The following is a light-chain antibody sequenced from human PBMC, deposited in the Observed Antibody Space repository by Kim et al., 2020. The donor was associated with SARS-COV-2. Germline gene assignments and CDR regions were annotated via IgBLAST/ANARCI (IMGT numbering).Light chain of an antibody. J-gene: IGLJ3*02. CDR1: SGHSSYA. V-gene: IGLV4-69*01. CDR3: QTWDTGIRV. Sequence: QPVLTQSPSASASLGASDKLTCTLSSGHSSYAIAWHQQHPEKGPRYLMKVNSDGSHTKGDGIPDRFSGSRSGAERYLTISSLQSEDEADYYCQTWDTGIRVFGGGTQLTVL. CDR2: VNSDGSH.